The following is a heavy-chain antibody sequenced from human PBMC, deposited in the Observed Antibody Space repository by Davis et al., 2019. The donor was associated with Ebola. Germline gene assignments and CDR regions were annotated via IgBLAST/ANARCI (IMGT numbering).Heavy chain of an antibody. J-gene: IGHJ4*02. CDR3: TRPARDSDDSRDY. CDR2: IYPDDSDT. V-gene: IGHV5-51*01. D-gene: IGHD3-22*01. Sequence: PGGSLRLSCRGSGYRFTNYWIGWVRQMPGKGLEWMGIIYPDDSDTRYSPSFQGQVIISADSSIDTAFLQWSSLKESDTAMYYCTRPARDSDDSRDYWGQGTLVTVSS. CDR1: GYRFTNYW.